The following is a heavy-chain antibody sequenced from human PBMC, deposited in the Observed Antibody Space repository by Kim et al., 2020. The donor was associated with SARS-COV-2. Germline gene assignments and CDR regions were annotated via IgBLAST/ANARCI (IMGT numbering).Heavy chain of an antibody. CDR2: INSDGSST. CDR1: GFTFSSYW. V-gene: IGHV3-74*01. Sequence: GGSLRLSCAASGFTFSSYWMHWVRQAPGKGLVWVSRINSDGSSTSYADSVKGRFTISRDNAKNTLYLQMNSLRAEDTAVYYCARRCSSTSCYGSYFDYWGQRGLVPVSS. CDR3: ARRCSSTSCYGSYFDY. D-gene: IGHD2-2*01. J-gene: IGHJ4*02.